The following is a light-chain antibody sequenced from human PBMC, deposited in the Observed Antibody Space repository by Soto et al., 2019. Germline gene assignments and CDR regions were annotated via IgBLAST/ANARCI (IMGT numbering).Light chain of an antibody. CDR1: QSVSSDY. J-gene: IGKJ4*01. Sequence: EIVLTQSPGTLSLSPGERATLSCRASQSVSSDYLAWYQQKPGQAPRLLIYGASSRATGIPDRFSGSGSGTDFTLTISRLEPEDFAVYYCQQYGTSPVPFGGGTKLDIK. CDR2: GAS. CDR3: QQYGTSPVP. V-gene: IGKV3-20*01.